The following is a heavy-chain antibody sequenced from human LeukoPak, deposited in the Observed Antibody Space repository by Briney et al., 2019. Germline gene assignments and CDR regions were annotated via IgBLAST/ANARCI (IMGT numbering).Heavy chain of an antibody. CDR1: GCSFTSYW. Sequence: GESLKISCKGSGCSFTSYWIGWVRQMPGKGLEWMGIIYPGDSDTRYSPSFQGQVTISADKSISTAYLQWSSLKASDTAMYYCARRALGYCSSTSCYAHWFDPWGQGTLVTVSS. J-gene: IGHJ5*02. CDR2: IYPGDSDT. CDR3: ARRALGYCSSTSCYAHWFDP. D-gene: IGHD2-2*01. V-gene: IGHV5-51*01.